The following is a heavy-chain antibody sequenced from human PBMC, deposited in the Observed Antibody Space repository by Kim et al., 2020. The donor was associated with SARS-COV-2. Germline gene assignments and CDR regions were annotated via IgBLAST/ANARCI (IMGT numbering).Heavy chain of an antibody. V-gene: IGHV3-21*01. J-gene: IGHJ4*02. CDR2: ISSSSSYI. CDR1: GFTFSSYS. CDR3: ARESEAVDYYDSSGYYGYGY. Sequence: GGSLRLSCAASGFTFSSYSMNWVRQAPGKGLEWVSSISSSSSYIYYADSVKGRFTISRDNAKNSLYLQMNSLRAEDTAVYYCARESEAVDYYDSSGYYGYGYWGQGTLVTVSS. D-gene: IGHD3-22*01.